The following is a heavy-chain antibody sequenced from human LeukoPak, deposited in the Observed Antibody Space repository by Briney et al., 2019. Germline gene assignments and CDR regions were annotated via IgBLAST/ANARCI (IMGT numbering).Heavy chain of an antibody. Sequence: GGSLRLSCAASGFTFDDYAMHWVRQAPGKGLEWVSGISWNSGSIGYADSVKGRFTISRDNAKNSLFLQMNSLGAEDTAVYYCARVAAASGAFDIWGQGTMVTVSS. J-gene: IGHJ3*02. CDR2: ISWNSGSI. CDR1: GFTFDDYA. V-gene: IGHV3-9*01. CDR3: ARVAAASGAFDI. D-gene: IGHD6-13*01.